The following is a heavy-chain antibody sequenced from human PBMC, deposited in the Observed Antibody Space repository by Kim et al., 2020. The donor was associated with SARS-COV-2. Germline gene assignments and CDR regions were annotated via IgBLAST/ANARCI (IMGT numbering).Heavy chain of an antibody. Sequence: TANYAQKFQGRVTITADESTSTAYMELSSRRSEDTAVYYCARGVGATGDYWGQGTLVTVSS. D-gene: IGHD1-26*01. V-gene: IGHV1-69*01. CDR3: ARGVGATGDY. CDR2: TA. J-gene: IGHJ4*02.